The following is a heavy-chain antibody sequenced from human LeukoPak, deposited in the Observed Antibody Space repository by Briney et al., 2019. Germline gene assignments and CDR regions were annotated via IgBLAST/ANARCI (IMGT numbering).Heavy chain of an antibody. CDR1: GYTFTSYG. V-gene: IGHV1-18*01. D-gene: IGHD3-10*01. CDR3: ARDLLWFGELFHFDY. Sequence: ASVKVSCEASGYTFTSYGISWVRQAPGQGLEWMGWISAYNGNTNYAQKLQGRVTMTTDTSTSTAYMELRSLRSDDTAVYYCARDLLWFGELFHFDYWGQGTLVTVSS. CDR2: ISAYNGNT. J-gene: IGHJ4*02.